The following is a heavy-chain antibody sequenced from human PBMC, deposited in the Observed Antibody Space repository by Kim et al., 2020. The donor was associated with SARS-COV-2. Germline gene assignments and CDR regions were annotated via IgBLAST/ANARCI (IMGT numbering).Heavy chain of an antibody. Sequence: TFYADSVKRRFTITRDNSKNYLFLQMNTLTTDDTAWYYCTKDYGGSYTDWGRGTLVTVSS. CDR2: T. V-gene: IGHV3-43*01. CDR3: TKDYGGSYTD. J-gene: IGHJ4*02. D-gene: IGHD1-26*01.